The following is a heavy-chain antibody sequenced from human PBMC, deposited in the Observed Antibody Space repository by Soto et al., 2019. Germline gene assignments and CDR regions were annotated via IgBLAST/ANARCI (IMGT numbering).Heavy chain of an antibody. V-gene: IGHV3-30*18. CDR3: SKAMIGSYDSDAFNV. D-gene: IGHD3-22*01. Sequence: WGSLRLSGAASGFSFSRYGIHWLRQAPRKALEWVAVFSYDESTTFYADSVKGRFTISRDNSKNTLFLQMNSLRPEETAVYSSSKAMIGSYDSDAFNVCGQGTMVTVSS. CDR1: GFSFSRYG. CDR2: FSYDESTT. J-gene: IGHJ3*01.